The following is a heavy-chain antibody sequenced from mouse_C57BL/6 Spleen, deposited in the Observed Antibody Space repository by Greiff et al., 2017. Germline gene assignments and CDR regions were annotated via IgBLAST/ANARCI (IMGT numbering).Heavy chain of an antibody. CDR3: ASRDYYDDDGYYFDY. V-gene: IGHV14-2*01. J-gene: IGHJ2*01. Sequence: EVKLQQSGAELVKPGASVKLSCTASGFNIKDYSMHWVKQRTEQGLEWIGRIDPEDGETKYAPKFQGQATITADTSSNTAYLQLSSLTSEDTAVYYCASRDYYDDDGYYFDYWGQGTTLTVSS. CDR2: IDPEDGET. CDR1: GFNIKDYS. D-gene: IGHD2-4*01.